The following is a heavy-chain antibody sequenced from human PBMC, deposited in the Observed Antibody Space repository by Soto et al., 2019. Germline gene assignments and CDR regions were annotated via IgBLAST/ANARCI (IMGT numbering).Heavy chain of an antibody. Sequence: EVQLVESGGGLVQPGRSLRLSCAASGFCIDDYAMHWVRQAPGKGLERVTGISWNSVVIVYADSVKGRCTITRDTAKNSLYLQMNSLRSEDTALYYCVKDRTMTEYSGYLYHWCQGTLVTVAA. V-gene: IGHV3-9*01. CDR1: GFCIDDYA. CDR2: ISWNSVVI. CDR3: VKDRTMTEYSGYLYH. D-gene: IGHD5-12*01. J-gene: IGHJ4*02.